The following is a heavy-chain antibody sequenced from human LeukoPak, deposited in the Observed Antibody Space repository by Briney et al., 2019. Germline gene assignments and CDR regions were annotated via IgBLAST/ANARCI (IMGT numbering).Heavy chain of an antibody. CDR1: GFTFDDYG. CDR2: INWNGGST. D-gene: IGHD4-11*01. V-gene: IGHV3-20*01. Sequence: GGSLRLSCAASGFTFDDYGMSWVRQAPGKGLEWVSGINWNGGSTVYADSVKGRFTISRDNAKNSLYLQMNSLRAEDTALYHCARDRGDYSNYRGFDYWGQGTLVTVSS. CDR3: ARDRGDYSNYRGFDY. J-gene: IGHJ4*02.